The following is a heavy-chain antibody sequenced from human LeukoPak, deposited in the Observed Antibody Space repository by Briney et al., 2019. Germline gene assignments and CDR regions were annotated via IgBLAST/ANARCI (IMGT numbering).Heavy chain of an antibody. CDR1: GFTFSTYW. CDR3: AKDLRKITMVRGVIVYYHYGMDV. J-gene: IGHJ6*02. D-gene: IGHD3-10*01. V-gene: IGHV3-74*01. Sequence: GGSLRLSCAASGFTFSTYWMHWVRQAPGKGLVWVSRISSDGGSVSYADPVKGRFTISRDNSKNTLYPQMNSLRAEDTAVYYCAKDLRKITMVRGVIVYYHYGMDVWGQGTTVTVSS. CDR2: ISSDGGSV.